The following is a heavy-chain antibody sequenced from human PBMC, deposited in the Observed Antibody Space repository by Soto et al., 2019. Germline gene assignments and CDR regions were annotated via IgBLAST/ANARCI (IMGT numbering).Heavy chain of an antibody. CDR1: GGPLNAYY. J-gene: IGHJ4*02. CDR2: ISYNGST. Sequence: SETLSLTCSVSGGPLNAYYWTWIRQPPGKRLEWLGHISYNGSTNYNPSLKSRVTISVDTSKNQFSLKLSSVTAADTAVYYCARGLGEDFDYWGQGTLVTVSS. D-gene: IGHD2-21*01. V-gene: IGHV4-59*12. CDR3: ARGLGEDFDY.